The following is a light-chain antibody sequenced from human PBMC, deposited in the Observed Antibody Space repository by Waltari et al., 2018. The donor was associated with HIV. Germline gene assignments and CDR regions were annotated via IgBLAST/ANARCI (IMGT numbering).Light chain of an antibody. V-gene: IGKV3-15*01. CDR1: ESVGSD. CDR2: GAS. CDR3: QQYKTLPPFT. Sequence: ERIMTQSPATLSVSPGERATLFCRASESVGSDLAWYQQKPGQSPRLLIYGASTRATGVTARFRGSGSGTEFNLTISSLQSDDSAVYYCQQYKTLPPFTFGPGTRVHIK. J-gene: IGKJ3*01.